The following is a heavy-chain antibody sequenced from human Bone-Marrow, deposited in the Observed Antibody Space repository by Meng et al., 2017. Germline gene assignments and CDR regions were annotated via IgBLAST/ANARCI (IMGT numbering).Heavy chain of an antibody. J-gene: IGHJ6*02. CDR3: TRDGPAPRWIQLWLSVNYYYYYGMDV. D-gene: IGHD5-18*01. Sequence: GESLKISCTAAGFTFGDYAMSWFRQAPGKGLEWVGFIRSKAYGGTTEYAASVKGRFTISRDDSKSIAYLQMNSLKTEDTAVYYCTRDGPAPRWIQLWLSVNYYYYYGMDVWGQGTTVTVSS. CDR1: GFTFGDYA. CDR2: IRSKAYGGTT. V-gene: IGHV3-49*03.